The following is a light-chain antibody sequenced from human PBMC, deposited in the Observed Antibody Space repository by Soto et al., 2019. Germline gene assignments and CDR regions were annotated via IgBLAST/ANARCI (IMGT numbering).Light chain of an antibody. CDR3: QQYNNWPET. CDR2: GAS. J-gene: IGKJ1*01. CDR1: QSVSSN. V-gene: IGKV3-15*01. Sequence: EIVMTQSPATLSVSPGERATPSCRASQSVSSNLAWYQQKPGQAPRLLIYGASTRATDVPARFSGSGSGTEFTLTISSLQSEDFAVYYCQQYNNWPETFGQGTKVDIK.